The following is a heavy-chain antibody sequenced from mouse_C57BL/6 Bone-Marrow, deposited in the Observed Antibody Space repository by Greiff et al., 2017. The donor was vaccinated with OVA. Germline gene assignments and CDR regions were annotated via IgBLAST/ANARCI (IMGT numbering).Heavy chain of an antibody. J-gene: IGHJ2*01. CDR2: IDPETGGT. CDR1: GYTFTDYE. D-gene: IGHD2-1*01. V-gene: IGHV1-15*01. CDR3: TRYWVRRYFDY. Sequence: QVQLQQSGAELVRPGASVTLSCKASGYTFTDYEMHWVKQTPVHGLEWIGAIDPETGGTAYNQKFKGKAILTADKSSSTAYMELRSLTSEDSAVYYGTRYWVRRYFDYWGQGTTLTVSS.